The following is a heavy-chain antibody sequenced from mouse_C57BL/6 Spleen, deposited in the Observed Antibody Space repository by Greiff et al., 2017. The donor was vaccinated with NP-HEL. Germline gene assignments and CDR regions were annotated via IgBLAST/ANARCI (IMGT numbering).Heavy chain of an antibody. J-gene: IGHJ2*01. Sequence: QVQLKESGAELVKPGASVKMSCKASGYTFTSYWITWVKQRPGQGLEWIGDIYPGSGSTNYNEKFKSKATLTVDTSSSTAYMQLSSLTSEDSAVYYCARERGPLSPAYWGQGTTLTVSS. CDR3: ARERGPLSPAY. D-gene: IGHD1-1*02. V-gene: IGHV1-55*01. CDR2: IYPGSGST. CDR1: GYTFTSYW.